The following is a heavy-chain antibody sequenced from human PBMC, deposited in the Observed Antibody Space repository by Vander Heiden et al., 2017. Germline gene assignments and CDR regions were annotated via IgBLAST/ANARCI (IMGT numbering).Heavy chain of an antibody. J-gene: IGHJ4*02. CDR3: ARDGRYSGYDRRVLYFDY. CDR1: GGSLSSYY. CDR2: IDTSGGT. V-gene: IGHV4-4*07. Sequence: QVQLQESVPGLVKPSETLSLTCTASGGSLSSYYWSWIRQPAGKGLEWIGRIDTSGGTNYNPSLKSRVTMSVDTSKNQFSLKLSSVTAADTAVYYCARDGRYSGYDRRVLYFDYWGQGTLVTVSS. D-gene: IGHD5-12*01.